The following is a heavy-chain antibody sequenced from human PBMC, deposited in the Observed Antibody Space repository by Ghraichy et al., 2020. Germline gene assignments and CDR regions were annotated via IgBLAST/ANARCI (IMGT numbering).Heavy chain of an antibody. J-gene: IGHJ6*02. CDR1: GFTVSDFY. V-gene: IGHV3-66*01. CDR3: ARDPLVGAPKPYYYGMDV. D-gene: IGHD1-26*01. Sequence: ETLSLTCAASGFTVSDFYMTWVRQAPGKGLEWVSVMYSGGSTYYTDSVKGRFTISRDNSKNTLYLQMKNLRAEDTAIYYCARDPLVGAPKPYYYGMDVWGQGTTVTVSS. CDR2: MYSGGST.